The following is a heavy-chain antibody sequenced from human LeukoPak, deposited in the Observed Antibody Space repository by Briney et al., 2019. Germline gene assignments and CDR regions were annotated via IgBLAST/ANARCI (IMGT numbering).Heavy chain of an antibody. J-gene: IGHJ4*02. CDR2: IYYSGNT. Sequence: SETLSLTCTVSGGPISSYYWTWIRQPPGKGLEWIGSIYYSGNTHYNPSLESRVTISVDMSKNQFSLMLTSVTAADTAVYYCARLGKTTVTTLAIDYWGQGTLVTVSS. D-gene: IGHD4-17*01. CDR3: ARLGKTTVTTLAIDY. V-gene: IGHV4-59*05. CDR1: GGPISSYY.